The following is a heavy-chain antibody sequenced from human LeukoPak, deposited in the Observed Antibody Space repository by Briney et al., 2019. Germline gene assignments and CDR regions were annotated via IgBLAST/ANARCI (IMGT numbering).Heavy chain of an antibody. CDR1: GFTFSSYA. Sequence: GGSLRLSCAASGFTFSSYAMHWVRQAPDKGLEWVAFIRYDGSNKYYADSVKGRFTISGDNSKNTLYLQMNSLRAEDTAVYYCAKDGDYDSSGYYRRDAFDIWGQGTMVTVSS. J-gene: IGHJ3*02. CDR3: AKDGDYDSSGYYRRDAFDI. V-gene: IGHV3-30*02. CDR2: IRYDGSNK. D-gene: IGHD3-22*01.